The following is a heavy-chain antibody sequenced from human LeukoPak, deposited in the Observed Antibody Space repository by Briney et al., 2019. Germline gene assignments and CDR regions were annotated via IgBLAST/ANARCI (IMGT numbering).Heavy chain of an antibody. CDR3: ARGSSGPYRGSDY. D-gene: IGHD3-22*01. V-gene: IGHV3-30-3*01. Sequence: PEGSLRLSCAASGFTFSNYAIHWVRQAPGKGLEWVAVISHDGSNKYYADSVKGRFTISRDNSKNTLYLQMNSLRAEDTAVYYCARGSSGPYRGSDYWGQGTLVTVSS. CDR2: ISHDGSNK. CDR1: GFTFSNYA. J-gene: IGHJ4*02.